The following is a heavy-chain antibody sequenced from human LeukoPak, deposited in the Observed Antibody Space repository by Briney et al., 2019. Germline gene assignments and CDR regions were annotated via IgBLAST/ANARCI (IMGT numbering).Heavy chain of an antibody. V-gene: IGHV3-23*01. J-gene: IGHJ4*02. Sequence: GGSLRLSCGASGFTFSSYAMSWVCQAPGQGLEWVSGISGSGSSTYYADSVKGRFTISRDNSKNTLYLQMNSLRAEDTAVYYCAKVLLGVYYFDYWGQGTLVTVSS. CDR3: AKVLLGVYYFDY. CDR1: GFTFSSYA. CDR2: ISGSGSST. D-gene: IGHD2-8*01.